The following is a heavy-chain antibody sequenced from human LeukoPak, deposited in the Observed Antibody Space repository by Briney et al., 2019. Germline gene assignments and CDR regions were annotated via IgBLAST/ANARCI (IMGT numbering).Heavy chain of an antibody. J-gene: IGHJ4*02. CDR3: ARRGALGDDSGSYFGY. D-gene: IGHD1-26*01. CDR1: GYTFTGYD. V-gene: IGHV1-8*01. CDR2: VNPKSGNS. Sequence: GASVKVSCRASGYTFTGYDINWVRQATGQGLEWMVWVNPKSGNSGYAQKFQGRVTMTRDTSISTAYMELSSLRSEDTAVYSCARRGALGDDSGSYFGYWGQGSLVTVSS.